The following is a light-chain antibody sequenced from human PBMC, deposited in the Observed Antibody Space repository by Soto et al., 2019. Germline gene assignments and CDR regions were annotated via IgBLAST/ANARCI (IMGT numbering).Light chain of an antibody. V-gene: IGKV3-15*01. CDR3: QQYNSGPYT. J-gene: IGKJ2*01. Sequence: EIMMTQSPATLSVSPGDRATLSCWASQSVSSDLAWYQQKPGQAPRLLIYGASTRATGVPARFSGSGSGTEFTLPISSLQSEDFAVYYCQQYNSGPYTFGQGTKLEIK. CDR1: QSVSSD. CDR2: GAS.